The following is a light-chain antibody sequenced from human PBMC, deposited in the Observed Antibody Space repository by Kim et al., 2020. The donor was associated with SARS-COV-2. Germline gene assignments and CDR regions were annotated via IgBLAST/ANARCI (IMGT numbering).Light chain of an antibody. Sequence: DIQMTQSSSTLSASVGDRVTITCRASQSITSWLAWYQQRPGKAPKLLIYKASTLESGVPSRFSGSGSGTEFTLTITGLQPDDFATYYCQQYDTYWTFGQGTKVNIK. J-gene: IGKJ1*01. CDR2: KAS. CDR3: QQYDTYWT. V-gene: IGKV1-5*03. CDR1: QSITSW.